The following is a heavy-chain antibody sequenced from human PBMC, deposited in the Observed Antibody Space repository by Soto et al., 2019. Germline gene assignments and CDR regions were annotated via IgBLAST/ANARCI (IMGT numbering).Heavy chain of an antibody. CDR2: IYYSGST. CDR1: GGSISSSSYY. J-gene: IGHJ4*02. Sequence: SETLSLTCTVSGGSISSSSYYWGWIRQPPGKGLEWIGSIYYSGSTYYNPSLKSRVTLSVDTSKNQFSLKLSSVTAADTAVYYCARLFEAAVAGTYYFDYWGQGTLVTVSS. V-gene: IGHV4-39*01. CDR3: ARLFEAAVAGTYYFDY. D-gene: IGHD6-19*01.